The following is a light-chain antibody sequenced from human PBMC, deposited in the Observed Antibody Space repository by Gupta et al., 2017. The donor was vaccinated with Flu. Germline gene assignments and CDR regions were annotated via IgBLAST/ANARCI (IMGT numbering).Light chain of an antibody. CDR1: SSYVGSYNL. CDR3: CSYEGSSTFWV. J-gene: IGLJ3*02. Sequence: QSALTQPASVSGSPGQSITISCTGTSSYVGSYNLVSWYQQHPGKAPKLLMYEGSKRPSGVSNRFSGSKSGNTASLTISGLQAEDEADYYCCSYEGSSTFWVFGGGTKLTVL. CDR2: EGS. V-gene: IGLV2-23*03.